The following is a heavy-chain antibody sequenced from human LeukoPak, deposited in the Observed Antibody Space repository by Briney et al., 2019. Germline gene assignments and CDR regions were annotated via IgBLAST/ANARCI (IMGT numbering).Heavy chain of an antibody. CDR3: ATYDSWSGYNIAY. Sequence: GGSLRLSCVVSGFTLSSRWMMWVRQAPGEGLEWMTNINRDGSEKNYVDSVKGRFTITRDNAENSLYLQMNSLKVEDSAIYYCATYDSWSGYNIAYWGQGTLVTVSS. J-gene: IGHJ4*02. V-gene: IGHV3-7*03. CDR1: GFTLSSRW. CDR2: INRDGSEK. D-gene: IGHD3-3*01.